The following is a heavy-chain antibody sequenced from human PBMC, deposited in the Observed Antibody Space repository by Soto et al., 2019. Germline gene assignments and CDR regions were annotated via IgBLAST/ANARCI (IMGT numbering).Heavy chain of an antibody. J-gene: IGHJ6*02. CDR2: ISGSSTYI. Sequence: GGSLRLSCTASGFTFRTYGMNWVRQSPGKGLEWVSSISGSSTYIYYADSLKGRFTISRDNAKNSLYLQMSSLRAEDTAVYYCARNSPTYYYGSGTYYKHGMDVWGQGTTVTVSS. CDR1: GFTFRTYG. CDR3: ARNSPTYYYGSGTYYKHGMDV. V-gene: IGHV3-21*01. D-gene: IGHD3-10*01.